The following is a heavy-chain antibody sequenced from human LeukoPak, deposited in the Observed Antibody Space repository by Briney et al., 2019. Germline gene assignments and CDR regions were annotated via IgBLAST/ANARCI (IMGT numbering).Heavy chain of an antibody. V-gene: IGHV3-33*01. CDR1: GFMFSDYG. J-gene: IGHJ4*02. Sequence: GGSLRLSCAASGFMFSDYGRHWVRQAPGKGLEWVAVIWNNGNNRYADSVRGRFTISRDDSKSTLYLQMDSLRVDDTAVYFCARDSVGIPTDFDFWGQGTLVTVSS. CDR2: IWNNGNNR. D-gene: IGHD1-26*01. CDR3: ARDSVGIPTDFDF.